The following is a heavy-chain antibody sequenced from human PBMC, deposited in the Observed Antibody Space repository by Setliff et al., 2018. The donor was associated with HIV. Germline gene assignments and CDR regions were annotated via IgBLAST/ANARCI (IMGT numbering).Heavy chain of an antibody. CDR2: IHYTGSN. J-gene: IGHJ5*01. Sequence: SETLSLTCTVSGGSVTSGGHYWSWIRQQPGKAPEWIGYIHYTGSNFYNPSLTDRLTISVDTSKNQFFLKLSYVTAADTAVYYCARGGNSRAAWFDSWGQGTLVTVSS. CDR3: ARGGNSRAAWFDS. CDR1: GGSVTSGGHY. D-gene: IGHD5-12*01. V-gene: IGHV4-31*02.